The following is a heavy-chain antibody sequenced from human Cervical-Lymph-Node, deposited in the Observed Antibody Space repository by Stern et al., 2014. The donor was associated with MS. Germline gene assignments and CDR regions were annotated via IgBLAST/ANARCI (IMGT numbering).Heavy chain of an antibody. CDR1: GYTFTSYA. V-gene: IGHV7-4-1*01. CDR2: INTNTGNP. CDR3: TFDY. D-gene: IGHD6-19*01. J-gene: IGHJ4*02. Sequence: QVQLVQSGSELKKPGASVKVSCKASGYTFTSYAMNWVRQAPGQGLEWMGWINTNTGNPTYAQGFTGRFVFSLDTSGSTAYYCARETGGQVYSSGWYTFDYWGQGTLVTVSS.